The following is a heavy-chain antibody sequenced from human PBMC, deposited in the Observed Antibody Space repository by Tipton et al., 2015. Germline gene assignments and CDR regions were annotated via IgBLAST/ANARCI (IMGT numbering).Heavy chain of an antibody. Sequence: TLSLTCTVSGDSISSYYWSWIRQPPGKGLEWIGYIYYSGSTNYNPFLKSRVTISLDTSKNQFSLKLSSVTAADTAVYYCARGGNDSSGYYLYYYYGMDVWGQGTTVTVSS. CDR1: GDSISSYY. J-gene: IGHJ6*02. D-gene: IGHD3-22*01. CDR3: ARGGNDSSGYYLYYYYGMDV. V-gene: IGHV4-59*01. CDR2: IYYSGST.